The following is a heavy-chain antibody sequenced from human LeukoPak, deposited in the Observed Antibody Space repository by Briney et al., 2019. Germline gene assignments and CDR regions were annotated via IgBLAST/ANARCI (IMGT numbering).Heavy chain of an antibody. V-gene: IGHV4-34*01. J-gene: IGHJ4*02. CDR1: GVSFSGYY. Sequence: SETLSPTCAVYGVSFSGYYWSWIRQPPGKGLEWIGEINHSGSTNYNPSLKSRVTISVDTSKNQFSLELSSVTAADTAVYYCARGGYSSGGPIGYFDYWGQGTLVTVSS. CDR3: ARGGYSSGGPIGYFDY. D-gene: IGHD6-25*01. CDR2: INHSGST.